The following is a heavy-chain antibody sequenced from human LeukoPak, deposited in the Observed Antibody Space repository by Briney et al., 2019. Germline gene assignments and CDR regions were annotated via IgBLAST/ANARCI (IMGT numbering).Heavy chain of an antibody. D-gene: IGHD5-18*01. CDR3: ARGRRYSYGYPDY. Sequence: ASETLSLTCAVYGGSFSGYYWSWIRKPPGKGLEWIGEINHSGSTNYNPSLKSRVTISVDTSKNQFSLKLSSVTAADTAVYYCARGRRYSYGYPDYWGQGTLVTVSS. CDR2: INHSGST. CDR1: GGSFSGYY. J-gene: IGHJ4*02. V-gene: IGHV4-34*01.